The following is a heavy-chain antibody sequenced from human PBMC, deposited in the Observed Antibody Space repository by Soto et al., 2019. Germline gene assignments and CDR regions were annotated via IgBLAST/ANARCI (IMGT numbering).Heavy chain of an antibody. Sequence: PGGSLRLSCAASGFTFSSYAMSWVRQAPGKGLDWVSAISGSGGSTYYADSVKGRFTISRDNSKNTLYLQMNSLRAEDTAVYYCAKDITIFGVVIISSDGMDVWGQGTTVTVSS. CDR3: AKDITIFGVVIISSDGMDV. J-gene: IGHJ6*02. D-gene: IGHD3-3*01. CDR2: ISGSGGST. V-gene: IGHV3-23*01. CDR1: GFTFSSYA.